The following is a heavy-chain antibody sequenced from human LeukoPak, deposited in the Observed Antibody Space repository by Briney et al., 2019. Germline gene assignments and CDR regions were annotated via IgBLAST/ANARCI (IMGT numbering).Heavy chain of an antibody. CDR1: GFTFSSYA. D-gene: IGHD3-22*01. V-gene: IGHV3-23*01. Sequence: PGGSLRLSCAASGFTFSSYAMSWVRQAPGKGLEWVSAISGSGGSTYYADSVKGRYTISRDNSKNTLYLQMNSLRAEDTAVYYCAKGETMMDGGFDYWGQGTLVTVSS. J-gene: IGHJ4*02. CDR3: AKGETMMDGGFDY. CDR2: ISGSGGST.